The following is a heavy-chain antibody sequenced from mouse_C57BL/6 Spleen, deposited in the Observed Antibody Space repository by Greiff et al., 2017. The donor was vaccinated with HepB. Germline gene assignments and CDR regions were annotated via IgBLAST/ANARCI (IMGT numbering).Heavy chain of an antibody. Sequence: EVKLMESGGDLVKPGGSLKLSCAASGFTFSSYGMSWVRQTPDKRLEWVATISSGGSYTYYPDSVKGRFTISRDNAKNTLYLQMSSLKSEDTAMYYCARLDRLFDYWGQGTTLTVSS. CDR3: ARLDRLFDY. CDR2: ISSGGSYT. V-gene: IGHV5-6*01. J-gene: IGHJ2*01. CDR1: GFTFSSYG.